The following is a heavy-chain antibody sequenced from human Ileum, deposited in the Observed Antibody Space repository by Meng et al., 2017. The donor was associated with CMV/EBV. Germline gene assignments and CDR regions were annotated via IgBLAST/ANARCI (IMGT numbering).Heavy chain of an antibody. J-gene: IGHJ5*02. D-gene: IGHD1-26*01. CDR3: AGRGYGGGYYTWTDA. CDR1: GGTFSSYA. CDR2: IIPAFGTP. V-gene: IGHV1-69*05. Sequence: SVKVSCKASGGTFSSYAITWVRQAPGQGLEWMGEIIPAFGTPDYAQKFQGRVTITTDESTSTAYMDLSSLRSEDTAVYYCAGRGYGGGYYTWTDAWGQGTMVTVSS.